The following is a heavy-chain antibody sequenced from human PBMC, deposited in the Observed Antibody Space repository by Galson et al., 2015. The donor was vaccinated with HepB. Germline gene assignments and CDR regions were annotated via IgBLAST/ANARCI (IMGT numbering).Heavy chain of an antibody. CDR1: GFTFSSYG. Sequence: SLRLSCAASGFTFSSYGMHWVRQAPGKGLEWVAVISYDGSNKYYADSVKGRFTISRDNSKNTLYLQMNSLRAEDTAVYYCAKDPRGYSYGHNYYFDYWGQGTLVTVSS. D-gene: IGHD5-18*01. CDR3: AKDPRGYSYGHNYYFDY. J-gene: IGHJ4*02. V-gene: IGHV3-30*18. CDR2: ISYDGSNK.